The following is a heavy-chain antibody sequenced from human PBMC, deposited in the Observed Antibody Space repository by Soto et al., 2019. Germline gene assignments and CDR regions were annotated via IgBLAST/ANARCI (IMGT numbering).Heavy chain of an antibody. D-gene: IGHD3-10*01. V-gene: IGHV3-74*01. J-gene: IGHJ4*02. CDR3: TRGPRPISTGTGAY. Sequence: VQLEESGGGLVPPGGSVRLSCAASGFIFKMYWMHWVRQSPGKGLVWISRIYNDGTYSDYADSVRGRFTISRDNVNDTLYLQMNNLRAEDSGLYYCTRGPRPISTGTGAYWGQGTQVTVSS. CDR2: IYNDGTYS. CDR1: GFIFKMYW.